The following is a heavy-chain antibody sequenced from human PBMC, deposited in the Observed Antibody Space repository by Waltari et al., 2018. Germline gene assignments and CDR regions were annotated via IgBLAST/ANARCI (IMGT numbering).Heavy chain of an antibody. CDR3: AAKLRFLEWLGYYFDY. D-gene: IGHD3-3*01. Sequence: QVQLVQSGAEVKKPGSSVKVSCKASGGTFSSYAISWVRQAPGQGLEWMGGIIPIFGTANYAQKFQGRVTITADESTSTAYMELSSLRSEDTAVYYCAAKLRFLEWLGYYFDYWGQGTLVTVSS. V-gene: IGHV1-69*12. CDR1: GGTFSSYA. J-gene: IGHJ4*02. CDR2: IIPIFGTA.